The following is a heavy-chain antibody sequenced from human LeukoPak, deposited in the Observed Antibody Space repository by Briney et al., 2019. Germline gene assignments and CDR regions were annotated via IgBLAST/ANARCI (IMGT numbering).Heavy chain of an antibody. Sequence: WASVKVSCKVSGYTLTELSMHWVRQAPGKGLEWVGGFDSEDGETIYAQKFQGRVTMTEDTSTDTAYMELSSLRSEDTAVYYCATEHYYGSGGGDAFDIWGQGTMVTVSS. D-gene: IGHD3-10*01. J-gene: IGHJ3*02. V-gene: IGHV1-24*01. CDR3: ATEHYYGSGGGDAFDI. CDR2: FDSEDGET. CDR1: GYTLTELS.